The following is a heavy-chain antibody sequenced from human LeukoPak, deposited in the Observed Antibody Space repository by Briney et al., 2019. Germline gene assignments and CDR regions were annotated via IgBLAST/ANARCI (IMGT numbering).Heavy chain of an antibody. CDR1: GGSISSYY. V-gene: IGHV4-4*07. CDR3: ARDGYCSGGSCYLGNDAFDI. CDR2: IYTSGST. Sequence: PSETLSLTCTVSGGSISSYYWSWIRQLAGKGLEWIGRIYTSGSTNYNPSLKSRVTISVDTSKNQFSLKLSSVTAADTAVYYCARDGYCSGGSCYLGNDAFDIWGQGTMVTVSS. D-gene: IGHD2-15*01. J-gene: IGHJ3*02.